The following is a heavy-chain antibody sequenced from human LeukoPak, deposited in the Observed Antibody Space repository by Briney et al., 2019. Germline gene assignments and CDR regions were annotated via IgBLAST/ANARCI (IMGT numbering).Heavy chain of an antibody. Sequence: GGSLRLSCAASGFTFSSYALSWVRQAPGKGLEWVSGISGSGVTTSYADSVRGRFTISRDNSNCTLYLQMNSLRAEDTAVYFCAKGSGGFCFDYWGQGTLVTASS. CDR3: AKGSGGFCFDY. CDR1: GFTFSSYA. D-gene: IGHD3-3*01. J-gene: IGHJ4*02. CDR2: ISGSGVTT. V-gene: IGHV3-23*01.